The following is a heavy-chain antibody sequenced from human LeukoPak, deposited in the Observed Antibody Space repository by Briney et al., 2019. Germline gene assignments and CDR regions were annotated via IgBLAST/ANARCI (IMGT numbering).Heavy chain of an antibody. J-gene: IGHJ6*02. CDR2: IYYSGST. D-gene: IGHD4-17*01. V-gene: IGHV4-30-4*01. Sequence: SQTLSLTCTVSGGSISSGDYYWSWIRQPPGKGLEWIGYIYYSGSTYYNPSLKSRVTISVDTSKNQFSLKLSSVTAADTAVYYCTRYGDPDYYYYGMDVWGQGTTVTVSS. CDR3: TRYGDPDYYYYGMDV. CDR1: GGSISSGDYY.